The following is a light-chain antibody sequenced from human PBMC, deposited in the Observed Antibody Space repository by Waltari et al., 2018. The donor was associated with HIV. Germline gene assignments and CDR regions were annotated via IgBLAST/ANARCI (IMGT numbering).Light chain of an antibody. Sequence: QSALTQPASVSGSLGQSITISCTGTRGDIGAYNYVSWYQQHPGEVPKVLIFSVSNRPSGVSSRFAGSKAGNTASLTLSGLQAEDEADYYCSSYTSNNTWVFGGGTKLTVL. CDR1: RGDIGAYNY. CDR2: SVS. CDR3: SSYTSNNTWV. J-gene: IGLJ3*02. V-gene: IGLV2-14*03.